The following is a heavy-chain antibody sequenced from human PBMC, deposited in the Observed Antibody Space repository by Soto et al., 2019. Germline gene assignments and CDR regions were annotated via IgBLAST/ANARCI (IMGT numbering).Heavy chain of an antibody. CDR2: INANSGGT. V-gene: IGHV1-2*04. CDR3: ARGPGYDILTGYHPNYFDY. CDR1: GYTFTGYY. D-gene: IGHD3-9*01. J-gene: IGHJ4*02. Sequence: GASVKVSCKASGYTFTGYYMHWVRQAPGQGLEWMGWINANSGGTNYAQKFQGWVTMTRDTSISTAYMELSRLRSDDTAVYYCARGPGYDILTGYHPNYFDYCGQGTLVIVSS.